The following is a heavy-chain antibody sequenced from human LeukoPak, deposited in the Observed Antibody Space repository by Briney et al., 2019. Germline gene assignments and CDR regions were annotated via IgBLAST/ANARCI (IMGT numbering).Heavy chain of an antibody. CDR3: VLSYGPGTTWVDH. D-gene: IGHD3-10*01. CDR1: GFTFSKYG. Sequence: PGGSLRLSCAASGFTFSKYGMHWVRQAPGKGLGWVALIRYDGTNKYYGDSVKGRFIVSRDNPKNTLYLQMNSLRAEDTALYYCVLSYGPGTTWVDHWGQGAMVTVSS. V-gene: IGHV3-30*02. J-gene: IGHJ5*02. CDR2: IRYDGTNK.